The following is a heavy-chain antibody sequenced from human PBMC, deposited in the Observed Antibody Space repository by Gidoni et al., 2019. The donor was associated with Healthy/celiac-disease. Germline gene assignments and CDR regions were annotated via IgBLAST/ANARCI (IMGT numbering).Heavy chain of an antibody. Sequence: QVQLVESGGGLVKPGGSLRLSCAASGFTFSDYYMSWIRQAPGKGLEWVSYISSSGSTIYYADSVKGRFTISRDNAKNSLYLQMNSLRAEDTAVYYCATLWELHATSYWYFDLWGRGTLVTVSS. CDR2: ISSSGSTI. CDR1: GFTFSDYY. V-gene: IGHV3-11*01. J-gene: IGHJ2*01. CDR3: ATLWELHATSYWYFDL. D-gene: IGHD1-26*01.